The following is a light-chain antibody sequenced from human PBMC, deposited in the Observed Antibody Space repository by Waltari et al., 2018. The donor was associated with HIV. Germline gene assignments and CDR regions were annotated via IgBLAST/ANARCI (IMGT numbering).Light chain of an antibody. CDR2: GVS. CDR1: TSDIGIFDF. J-gene: IGLJ2*01. V-gene: IGLV2-14*01. CDR3: CSYTAIHTLI. Sequence: QSALTQPASVSGSPGQSITISCAGTTSDIGIFDFVSWYQQHPGRAPQLIIFGVSSRPSGVSSRFSGSKSGNTASLTISGLQAEDEANYYCCSYTAIHTLIFGGGTKLTVL.